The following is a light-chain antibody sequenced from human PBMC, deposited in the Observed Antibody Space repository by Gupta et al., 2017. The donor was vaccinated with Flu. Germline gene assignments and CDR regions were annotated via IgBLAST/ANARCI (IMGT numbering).Light chain of an antibody. V-gene: IGKV1-39*01. J-gene: IGKJ1*01. CDR1: QSISSY. CDR2: AAS. CDR3: QQSYSTSGT. Sequence: DIQMTQSPCSLSASVGDRVTITCRASQSISSYLNWYQQKPGKAPKLLIYAASSLQSGVPSRFSGSGSGTDFTLTISSLQPEDFATYYCQQSYSTSGTFGQGTKVEIK.